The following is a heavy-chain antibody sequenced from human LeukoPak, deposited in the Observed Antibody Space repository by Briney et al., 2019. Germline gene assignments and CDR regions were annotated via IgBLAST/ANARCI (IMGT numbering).Heavy chain of an antibody. CDR1: GFTFSNYW. J-gene: IGHJ4*02. CDR3: TKWSSSGSYYTE. V-gene: IGHV3-7*01. CDR2: IRQDGGEN. D-gene: IGHD3-10*01. Sequence: GGSLRLSCAASGFTFSNYWMGWVRQAPGKGLEWVANIRQDGGENHYVDSVKGRFTISRDNPRNSLYLQMNSLRAEDTAVYYCTKWSSSGSYYTEWGQGTLVTVSS.